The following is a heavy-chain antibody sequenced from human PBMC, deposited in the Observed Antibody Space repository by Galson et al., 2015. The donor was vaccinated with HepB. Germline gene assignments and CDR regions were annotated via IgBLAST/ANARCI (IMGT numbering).Heavy chain of an antibody. D-gene: IGHD5-12*01. Sequence: SVKVSCKASGYTFTGYYMNWIRQAPGQGLEWMGWISGNNGGTNYAQKFQGWVTMTRDTSISTVYMELRRLRADDTAVYYCARGRPDIATTLDNWQLAYYFDVWGQGSPVTVSS. J-gene: IGHJ4*02. CDR1: GYTFTGYY. V-gene: IGHV1-2*04. CDR3: ARGRPDIATTLDNWQLAYYFDV. CDR2: ISGNNGGT.